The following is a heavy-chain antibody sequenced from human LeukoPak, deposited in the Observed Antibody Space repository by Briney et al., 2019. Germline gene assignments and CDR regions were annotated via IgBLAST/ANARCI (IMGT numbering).Heavy chain of an antibody. J-gene: IGHJ4*02. V-gene: IGHV3-66*01. CDR2: IYSGGST. CDR1: GFTVSSNY. Sequence: GGSLRLSCAASGFTVSSNYMSWVLQAPGKGLEWVSVIYSGGSTYYADSVKGRFTISRDNSKNTLYLQMNSLRAEDTAVYYCARFVGSDYTGSFDLWGQGTPVTVSS. CDR3: ARFVGSDYTGSFDL. D-gene: IGHD3-10*01.